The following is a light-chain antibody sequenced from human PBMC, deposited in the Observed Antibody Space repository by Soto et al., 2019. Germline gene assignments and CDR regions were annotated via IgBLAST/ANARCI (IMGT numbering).Light chain of an antibody. CDR3: QQYGSSPPWT. V-gene: IGKV3-20*01. Sequence: EIVLTQSPGTLSLSPGERATLSCRASQSLSSSQLAWYQQKPGQAPRLLIHDASSRATGISDRFTGSGSGTDFTLTITTLEPEDFAVYYCQQYGSSPPWTFGQGTKVEIK. CDR2: DAS. J-gene: IGKJ1*01. CDR1: QSLSSSQ.